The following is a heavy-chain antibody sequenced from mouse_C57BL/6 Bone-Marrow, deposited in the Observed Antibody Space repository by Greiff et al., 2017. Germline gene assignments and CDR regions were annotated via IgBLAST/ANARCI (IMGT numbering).Heavy chain of an antibody. CDR1: GYTFTTYP. J-gene: IGHJ2*01. D-gene: IGHD5-1*01. CDR2: FHPNNDDT. Sequence: QVQLQQSGAELVKPGASVKMSCKASGYTFTTYPLEWMKQNPGQSLEWIGNFHPNNDDTKYNEKVKGKATLTVEKSSNTAYLELSRLTSDDSAVYYCARSSTFFYYFDYWGQGTTLTVSS. V-gene: IGHV1-47*01. CDR3: ARSSTFFYYFDY.